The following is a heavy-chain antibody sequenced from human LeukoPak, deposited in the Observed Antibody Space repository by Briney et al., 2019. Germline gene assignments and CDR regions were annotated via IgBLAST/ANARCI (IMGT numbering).Heavy chain of an antibody. CDR1: GGSFSGYY. J-gene: IGHJ3*02. V-gene: IGHV4-34*01. CDR2: INHSGST. Sequence: KPSETLSLTCAVYGGSFSGYYWSWIRQPPGKGLEWIGEINHSGSTNYNPSLKSRVTISVDTSKNQFSLKLSSVTAADTAVYYCASNYDYLGSAAPADDAFDIWGQGTMVTVSS. CDR3: ASNYDYLGSAAPADDAFDI. D-gene: IGHD3-3*01.